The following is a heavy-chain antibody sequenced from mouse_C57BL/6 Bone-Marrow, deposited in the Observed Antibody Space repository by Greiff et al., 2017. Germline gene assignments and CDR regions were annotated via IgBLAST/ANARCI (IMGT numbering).Heavy chain of an antibody. CDR3: TCPYYGYDPFAY. CDR2: IYPYNGVS. D-gene: IGHD2-9*01. Sequence: EVKLMESGPELVKPGASVKISCKASGYSFTGYYMHWVKQSHGNILDWIGYIYPYNGVSSYNQKFKGKATLTVDKSSSTAYMELRSLTSEDSAVYYSTCPYYGYDPFAYWGQGTLVTVSA. J-gene: IGHJ3*01. V-gene: IGHV1-31*01. CDR1: GYSFTGYY.